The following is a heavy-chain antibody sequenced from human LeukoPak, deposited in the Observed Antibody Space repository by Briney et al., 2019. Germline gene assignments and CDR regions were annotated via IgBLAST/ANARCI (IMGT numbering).Heavy chain of an antibody. Sequence: PGASVKVSCKASGYTFTSYDINWVRQATGQGLEWMGWMNPNSGNTGYAQKFQGRVTMTRKTAISTAYMELSSLRSEDTAVYYCARSLTYYYDSSGYKGHDAFDIWGQGTMVTVSS. CDR1: GYTFTSYD. D-gene: IGHD3-22*01. V-gene: IGHV1-8*01. CDR2: MNPNSGNT. J-gene: IGHJ3*02. CDR3: ARSLTYYYDSSGYKGHDAFDI.